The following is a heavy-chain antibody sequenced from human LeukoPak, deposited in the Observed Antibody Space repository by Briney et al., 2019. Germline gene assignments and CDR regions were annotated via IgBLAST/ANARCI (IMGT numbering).Heavy chain of an antibody. CDR1: GGTFSSYA. CDR2: IIPIFGTA. D-gene: IGHD4-17*01. J-gene: IGHJ4*02. CDR3: ARAPLQMTTLTYALFDY. Sequence: GASVKVSCKASGGTFSSYAISWVLQAPGQGLEWMGGIIPIFGTANYAQKFQGRVTITTDESTSTAYMELSSLRSEDTAVYYCARAPLQMTTLTYALFDYWGQGTLVTVSS. V-gene: IGHV1-69*05.